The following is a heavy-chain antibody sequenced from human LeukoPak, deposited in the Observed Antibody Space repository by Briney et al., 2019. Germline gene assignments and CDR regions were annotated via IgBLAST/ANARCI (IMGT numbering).Heavy chain of an antibody. Sequence: SETLSLTCGVSSGSISNTNWWTWFRQPPGKGLEWIGEVNLQGSTNYNPALQSRVTISVDTSKNQFSLELSSVTAADTAVYYCARGSRRLADFHYWGQGTLVTVSS. CDR3: ARGSRRLADFHY. V-gene: IGHV4-4*02. J-gene: IGHJ4*02. D-gene: IGHD6-19*01. CDR1: SGSISNTNW. CDR2: VNLQGST.